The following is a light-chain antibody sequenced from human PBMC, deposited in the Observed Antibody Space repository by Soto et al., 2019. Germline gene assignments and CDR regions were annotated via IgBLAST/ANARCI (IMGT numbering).Light chain of an antibody. V-gene: IGKV1-9*01. CDR3: PHPSRYPLP. CDR1: QSISTY. CDR2: SAS. J-gene: IGKJ4*01. Sequence: DRQVTQSPCSLSASVGDRVTFTCRASQSISTYLNWYEQKPGKAPDLLIYSASTLQSGVPSRFSGSGSETEFSLTIRALQPEDFATYYCPHPSRYPLPFCGGTNVDIK.